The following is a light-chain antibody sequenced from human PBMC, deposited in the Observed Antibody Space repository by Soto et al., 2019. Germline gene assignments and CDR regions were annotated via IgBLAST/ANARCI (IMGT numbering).Light chain of an antibody. Sequence: EIVMTQSPATLSVSPGERATLSCRASQSVGSNLPWYQQKPGQAPRLLIYGASTRATGIPARFSGSGSGTEFTLTISSLQSEDFAVYYCQQYNNWPPEYTFGQGTKLEIK. V-gene: IGKV3-15*01. CDR3: QQYNNWPPEYT. CDR1: QSVGSN. J-gene: IGKJ2*01. CDR2: GAS.